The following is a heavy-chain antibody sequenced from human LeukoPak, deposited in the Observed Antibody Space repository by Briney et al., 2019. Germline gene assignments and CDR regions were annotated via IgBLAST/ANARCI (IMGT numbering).Heavy chain of an antibody. CDR3: ATEFFNSSGYYYLRGVFNI. CDR1: GDTFSSHT. V-gene: IGHV1-69*06. Sequence: ASVKVSCKASGDTFSSHTISWVRQVPGQGLEWMGGIIPKFGTVNYAQKFQGRVTMTEDTSTDTAYMELRSLRSEDTAVYCCATEFFNSSGYYYLRGVFNIWGQGTMVTVSS. D-gene: IGHD3-22*01. CDR2: IIPKFGTV. J-gene: IGHJ3*02.